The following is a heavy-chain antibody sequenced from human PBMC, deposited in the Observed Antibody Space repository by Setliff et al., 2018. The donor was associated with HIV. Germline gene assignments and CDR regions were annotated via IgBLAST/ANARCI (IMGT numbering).Heavy chain of an antibody. CDR1: GGSINSYY. V-gene: IGHV4-59*12. CDR2: IFYSGTT. Sequence: SETLSLTCTVSGGSINSYYWSWIRQPPGKGLEWIGYIFYSGTTSYNPSLKSRVTISVDTSKNQFSLKPSSVTAADTAVYYCARSKTFYDFWGGYYTHGAFKIWGLGTMVTVSS. CDR3: ARSKTFYDFWGGYYTHGAFKI. D-gene: IGHD3-3*01. J-gene: IGHJ3*02.